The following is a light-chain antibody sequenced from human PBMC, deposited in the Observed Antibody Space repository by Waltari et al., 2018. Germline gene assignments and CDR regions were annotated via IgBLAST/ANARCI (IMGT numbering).Light chain of an antibody. Sequence: DIQMTQSPSSVSASVGDRVSITCRASQGITTWLAWYQQKPGEAPRLLIHGAYTLQDGVPSRFSRDGYGTEFTLTIDSLQPEDFATYYCQQANGFPHTFGQGTKLESK. CDR1: QGITTW. CDR3: QQANGFPHT. CDR2: GAY. V-gene: IGKV1-12*01. J-gene: IGKJ2*01.